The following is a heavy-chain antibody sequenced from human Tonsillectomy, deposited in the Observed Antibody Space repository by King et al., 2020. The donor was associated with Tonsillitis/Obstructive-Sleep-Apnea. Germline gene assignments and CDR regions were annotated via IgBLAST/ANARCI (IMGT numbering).Heavy chain of an antibody. CDR1: GFTFSSYA. Sequence: VQLVESGGGVVQPGRSLRLSCAASGFTFSSYAIHWVRQAPGKGLEWVAVISYDGSNEYYADSVKGRFTISRDNSKNTLDLQMNSLRVEDTAVYYCAREGIYDARAYADAFDIWGQGTMVTVSS. V-gene: IGHV3-30*04. J-gene: IGHJ3*02. D-gene: IGHD3-16*01. CDR3: AREGIYDARAYADAFDI. CDR2: ISYDGSNE.